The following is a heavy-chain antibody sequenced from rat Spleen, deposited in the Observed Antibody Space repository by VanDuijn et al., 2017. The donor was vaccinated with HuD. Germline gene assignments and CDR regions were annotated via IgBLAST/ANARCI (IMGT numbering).Heavy chain of an antibody. J-gene: IGHJ3*01. Sequence: EVRLVESGGGLVRPGRTLKLSCAASGFIFSNYYMAWVRQAPTKGLEWVAFISAGGANTHYRDSVKGRFTISRDNAKSTLYLQMNSLRSEDTATYYCARRDYGYKDWFAYWGQGTLVTVSS. V-gene: IGHV5-25*01. CDR3: ARRDYGYKDWFAY. D-gene: IGHD1-9*01. CDR2: ISAGGANT. CDR1: GFIFSNYY.